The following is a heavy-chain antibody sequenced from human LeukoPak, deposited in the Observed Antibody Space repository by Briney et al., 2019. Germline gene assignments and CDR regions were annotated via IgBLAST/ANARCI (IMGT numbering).Heavy chain of an antibody. CDR2: IIPIFGTA. CDR3: ARYRITMVRGVMRGAYYFDY. CDR1: RGILSRYA. V-gene: IGHV1-69*05. Sequence: AVNVSCQACRGILSRYAISWVRQAPGQGLEWMGGIIPIFGTATYAQKFQGSVTITTDKSTSTAYMELSSLRSEHTAVYYCARYRITMVRGVMRGAYYFDYWGQGTLVTVSS. D-gene: IGHD3-10*01. J-gene: IGHJ4*02.